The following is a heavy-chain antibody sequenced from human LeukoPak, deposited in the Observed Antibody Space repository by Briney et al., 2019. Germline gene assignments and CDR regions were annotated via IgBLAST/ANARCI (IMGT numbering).Heavy chain of an antibody. V-gene: IGHV5-51*01. CDR2: VYPGDSYT. Sequence: GESLKISCEGFGYDFSTFWIGWVRQMPGKGLEWMGIVYPGDSYTQYSPSFQGQVTISADRSLNTAYLQWSSLRASDTAMYYCARHTPQPNMDAGTPREGPDYWGQGTLVTVSS. CDR1: GYDFSTFW. D-gene: IGHD6-13*01. J-gene: IGHJ4*02. CDR3: ARHTPQPNMDAGTPREGPDY.